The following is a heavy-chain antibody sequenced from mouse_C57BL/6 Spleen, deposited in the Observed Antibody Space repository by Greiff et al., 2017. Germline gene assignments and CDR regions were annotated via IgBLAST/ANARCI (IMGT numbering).Heavy chain of an antibody. Sequence: QVQLQQSGAELMKPGASVKLSCEATGYTFTGYWIEWVQQTPGHGLEWIAEILPGSGSINYTETVKGKATFTADTSSNTAYMQLSSLTTEDSANYYCGYYGSSYEGYAMDYWGQGTSVTVSS. V-gene: IGHV1-9*01. CDR2: ILPGSGSI. CDR3: GYYGSSYEGYAMDY. J-gene: IGHJ4*01. D-gene: IGHD1-1*01. CDR1: GYTFTGYW.